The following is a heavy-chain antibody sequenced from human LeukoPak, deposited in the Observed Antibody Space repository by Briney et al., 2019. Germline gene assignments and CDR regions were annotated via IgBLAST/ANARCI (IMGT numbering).Heavy chain of an antibody. CDR3: AKTQLWLPDY. D-gene: IGHD5-18*01. Sequence: PGGSLRLSCAASGFTFSSYGMHWVRQAPGKGLEWVAVISYDGSNKYYADSVKGRFTISRDNSKNTLYLQMNSLRAEDTAVYCCAKTQLWLPDYWGQGTLVTVSS. V-gene: IGHV3-30*18. CDR2: ISYDGSNK. J-gene: IGHJ4*02. CDR1: GFTFSSYG.